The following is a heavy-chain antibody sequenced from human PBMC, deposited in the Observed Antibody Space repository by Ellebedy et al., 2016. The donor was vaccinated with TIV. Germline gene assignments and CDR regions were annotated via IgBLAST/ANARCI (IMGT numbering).Heavy chain of an antibody. CDR1: GYTFTSYW. V-gene: IGHV3-74*01. D-gene: IGHD2-8*01. CDR2: NGDGSHT. CDR3: ARDLYYGIDF. Sequence: GGSLRLSCAASGYTFTSYWMHWVRQAPGKGLVWVSHNGDGSHTIYADSVKGRFTISRGNAKNTLYLQMNSLRADDTAVYYCARDLYYGIDFWGQGTTVTVSS. J-gene: IGHJ6*02.